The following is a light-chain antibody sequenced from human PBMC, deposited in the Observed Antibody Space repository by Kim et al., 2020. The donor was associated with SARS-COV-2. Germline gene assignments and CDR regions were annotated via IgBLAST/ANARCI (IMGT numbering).Light chain of an antibody. CDR1: SLRIYY. CDR2: ARN. CDR3: QSRDSSGKVV. Sequence: SSELTQDPAVSVALGQTVRITCQGDSLRIYYPSWYQQKPGQAPVLVIYARNNRPSGIPDRFSGSSSGNKASLTITGAQAEDAADYYCQSRDSSGKVVFGGGTKVIVL. V-gene: IGLV3-19*01. J-gene: IGLJ2*01.